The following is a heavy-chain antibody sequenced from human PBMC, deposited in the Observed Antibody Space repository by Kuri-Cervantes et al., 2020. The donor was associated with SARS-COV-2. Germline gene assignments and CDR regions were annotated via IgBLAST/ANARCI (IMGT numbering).Heavy chain of an antibody. CDR3: AKARYHGGFDY. J-gene: IGHJ4*02. CDR1: GFTFSSYG. CDR2: IWYDGSNK. D-gene: IGHD2-2*01. V-gene: IGHV3-33*06. Sequence: GESLKISCAASGFTFSSYGMHWVRQAPGKGLEWVAVIWYDGSNKYYADSVKGRLTISRDNSKNTLYLQMNSLRAEDTAVYYCAKARYHGGFDYWGQGTLVTVSS.